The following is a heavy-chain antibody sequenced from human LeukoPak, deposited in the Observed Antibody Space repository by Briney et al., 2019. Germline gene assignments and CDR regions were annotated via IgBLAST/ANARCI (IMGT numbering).Heavy chain of an antibody. D-gene: IGHD3-22*01. CDR1: GGFISSHY. CDR3: ARVRYDSSGYSDSGATQYFDY. Sequence: SETLSLTCTVSGGFISSHYWSWIRQPPGKGLEWIGYIYYSGSTIYNPSLKSRVTISVDTSKNQFSLKLSSVTAADTAVYYCARVRYDSSGYSDSGATQYFDYWGQGTLVTVSS. J-gene: IGHJ4*02. V-gene: IGHV4-59*11. CDR2: IYYSGST.